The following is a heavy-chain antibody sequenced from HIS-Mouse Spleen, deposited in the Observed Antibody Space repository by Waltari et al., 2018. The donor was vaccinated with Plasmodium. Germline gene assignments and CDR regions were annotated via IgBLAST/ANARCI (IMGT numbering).Heavy chain of an antibody. Sequence: EVQLVESGGGLVQPGRSLRLACAASGLTLDDYAMPWVRPATGKGLEWVAGISWNSGSIGYADSVKGRFTISRDNAKNSLYLQMNSLRAEDTALYYCAKDFCSGGSCLGLFDYWGQGTLVTVSS. CDR3: AKDFCSGGSCLGLFDY. V-gene: IGHV3-9*01. D-gene: IGHD2-15*01. CDR1: GLTLDDYA. CDR2: ISWNSGSI. J-gene: IGHJ4*02.